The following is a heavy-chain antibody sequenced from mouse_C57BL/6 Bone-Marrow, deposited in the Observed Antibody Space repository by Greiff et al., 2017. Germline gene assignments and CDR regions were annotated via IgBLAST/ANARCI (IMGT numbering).Heavy chain of an antibody. CDR2: IYPRSGNT. D-gene: IGHD2-3*01. CDR1: GYTFTSYG. Sequence: QVQLQQSGAELARPGASVKLSCKASGYTFTSYGISWVKQRTGQGLEWIGEIYPRSGNTYYNEKFKGKATLTADKSSSTAYMELRSLTSEDSAVYFCARGNDGYRTFAMDFWGQGTSVTVSP. J-gene: IGHJ4*01. CDR3: ARGNDGYRTFAMDF. V-gene: IGHV1-81*01.